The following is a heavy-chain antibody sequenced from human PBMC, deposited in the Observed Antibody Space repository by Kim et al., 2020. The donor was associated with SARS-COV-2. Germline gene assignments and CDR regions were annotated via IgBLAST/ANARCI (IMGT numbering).Heavy chain of an antibody. CDR3: AKEGVAYCGGDCLTPYFDY. D-gene: IGHD2-21*02. V-gene: IGHV3-30*18. Sequence: GGSLRLSCAASGFTFSSYGMHWVRQAPGKGLEWVAVISYDGSNKYYADSVKGRFTISRDNSKNTLYLQMNSLRAEDTAVYYCAKEGVAYCGGDCLTPYFDYWGQGTLVTVSS. CDR1: GFTFSSYG. CDR2: ISYDGSNK. J-gene: IGHJ4*02.